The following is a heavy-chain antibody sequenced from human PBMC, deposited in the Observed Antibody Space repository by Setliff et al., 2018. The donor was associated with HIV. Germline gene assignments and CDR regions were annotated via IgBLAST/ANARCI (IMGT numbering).Heavy chain of an antibody. J-gene: IGHJ4*02. D-gene: IGHD2-8*02. Sequence: SETLSLTCSVSGVSISGHYWTWVRQPPGKGLEWIGYIYSSGTTQYNPSVESRVTMSLDTSRDQFSLNLRSVTAADTAVYFCARLIHTGLLYFDFWGLGTLVTVSS. CDR2: IYSSGTT. V-gene: IGHV4-4*09. CDR1: GVSISGHY. CDR3: ARLIHTGLLYFDF.